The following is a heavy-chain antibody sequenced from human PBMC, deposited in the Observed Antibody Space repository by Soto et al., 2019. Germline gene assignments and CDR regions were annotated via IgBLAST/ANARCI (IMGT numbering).Heavy chain of an antibody. J-gene: IGHJ4*02. CDR2: MSPNSGKT. CDR3: ARGRIGAAF. D-gene: IGHD2-15*01. CDR1: GYTFTDYD. V-gene: IGHV1-8*01. Sequence: QVQLVQSGAEVKKPGASVRVTCKTSGYTFTDYDVSWVRQASGQGLECMGWMSPNSGKTGYVEKFQGRVTMTANTSLSTAYMELHSLRSEDTAIYFCARGRIGAAFWGQGTLVTVSS.